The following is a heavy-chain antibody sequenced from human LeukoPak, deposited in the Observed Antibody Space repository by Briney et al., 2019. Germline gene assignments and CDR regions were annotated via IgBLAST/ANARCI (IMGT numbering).Heavy chain of an antibody. J-gene: IGHJ4*02. CDR1: GFTFSSYV. CDR2: IYSGGNT. V-gene: IGHV3-53*01. Sequence: GGSLRLSCAASGFTFSSYVMHWVRQAPGKGLEWVSFIYSGGNTHYSDSVKGRFTISRDNSKNTLYLQMNSLRADDTAVYYCARRAGEYSHPYDYWGQGTLVTVPS. CDR3: ARRAGEYSHPYDY. D-gene: IGHD4-17*01.